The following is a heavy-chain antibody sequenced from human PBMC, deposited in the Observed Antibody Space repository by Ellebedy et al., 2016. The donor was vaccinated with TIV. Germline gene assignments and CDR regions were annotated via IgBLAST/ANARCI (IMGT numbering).Heavy chain of an antibody. CDR1: GFTVTDNY. CDR3: AKDAAYDAGFIDL. CDR2: IYAGGTT. Sequence: GGSLRLSCAASGFTVTDNYMSWVRQAPGQGLEWVSLIYAGGTTNYADSVKGRFTISRDNSKNTLYMEMNSLRADDSAVYICAKDAAYDAGFIDLWGRGTPVTVS. J-gene: IGHJ2*01. D-gene: IGHD2-15*01. V-gene: IGHV3-53*05.